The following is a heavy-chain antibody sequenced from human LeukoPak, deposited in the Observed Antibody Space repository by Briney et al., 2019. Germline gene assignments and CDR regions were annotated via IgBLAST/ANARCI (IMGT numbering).Heavy chain of an antibody. CDR3: ARAGWMSSGWFSDY. D-gene: IGHD6-19*01. CDR2: INPSGGGT. J-gene: IGHJ4*02. CDR1: RYTFTSYY. Sequence: GASVKVSCTASRYTFTSYYMHWVRQAPGQGLEWMGIINPSGGGTSYAQKFQGRVTMTRDMSTSTVYVELSSLRSEDTAVYYCARAGWMSSGWFSDYWGQGTLVTASS. V-gene: IGHV1-46*01.